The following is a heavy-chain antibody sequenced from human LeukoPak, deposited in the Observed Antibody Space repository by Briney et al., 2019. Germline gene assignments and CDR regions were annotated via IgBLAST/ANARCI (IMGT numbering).Heavy chain of an antibody. CDR3: AREKLGVFAI. CDR2: IYETGRT. Sequence: SEALSLTCTASGGSIRHSDYYWAWVRLTPGMGLEWFGSIYETGRTSYNPSLKSRVTISVDTSKDQFSLELSSVTAADTAIYYCAREKLGVFAIWGQGTMVTVSS. D-gene: IGHD3-16*01. V-gene: IGHV4-39*02. J-gene: IGHJ3*02. CDR1: GGSIRHSDYY.